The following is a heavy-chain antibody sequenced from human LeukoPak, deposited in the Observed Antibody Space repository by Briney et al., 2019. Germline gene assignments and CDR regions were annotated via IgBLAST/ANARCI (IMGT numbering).Heavy chain of an antibody. V-gene: IGHV3-21*04. CDR2: ISGNGNYI. CDR3: ARDGPIPIVGATRSSDGYYMDV. J-gene: IGHJ6*03. CDR1: GLTFSSYS. D-gene: IGHD1-26*01. Sequence: GGSLRLSCSVSGLTFSSYSMSWVRQAPGKGLEWVSSISGNGNYIYYADSVRGRFTVSRDNAKNSLYLQMNSLRAEDTALYHCARDGPIPIVGATRSSDGYYMDVWGKGTTVTVSS.